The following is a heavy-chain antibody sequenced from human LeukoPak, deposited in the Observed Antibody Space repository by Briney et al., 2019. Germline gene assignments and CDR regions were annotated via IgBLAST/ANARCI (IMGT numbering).Heavy chain of an antibody. CDR1: GYTFTGYY. CDR3: ARERGRIQLWLQYY. CDR2: INPNSGGT. D-gene: IGHD5-18*01. Sequence: ASVRVSCKASGYTFTGYYMHWVRQAPGQGLEWMGWINPNSGGTNYAQKFLGRVTMTRDTSISTAYMELSRLRSDDTAVYYCARERGRIQLWLQYYWGQGTLVTVSS. J-gene: IGHJ4*02. V-gene: IGHV1-2*02.